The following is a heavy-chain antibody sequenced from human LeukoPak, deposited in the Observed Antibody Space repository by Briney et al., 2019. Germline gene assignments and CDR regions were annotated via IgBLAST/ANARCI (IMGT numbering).Heavy chain of an antibody. J-gene: IGHJ3*02. CDR1: GGSISSYY. V-gene: IGHV4-59*08. D-gene: IGHD3-22*01. Sequence: PSETLSLTCTVSGGSISSYYWSWIRQPPGKGLEWIGYIYYSGSTNYNPSLKSRVTISVDTSKNQFSLKLSSVTAADPAVYYCARAYYDSSGPDAFDIWGQGTMVTVSS. CDR3: ARAYYDSSGPDAFDI. CDR2: IYYSGST.